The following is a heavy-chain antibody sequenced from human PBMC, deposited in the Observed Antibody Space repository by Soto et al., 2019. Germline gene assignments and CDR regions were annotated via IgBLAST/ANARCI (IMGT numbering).Heavy chain of an antibody. Sequence: PSETLSLTCTVSGGSISSSSSYWGWIRQPPGKGLEWIGEINHSGSTNYNPSLKSRVTISVDTSKNQFSLKLSSVTAADTAVYYCARARGYSYGPRLLNWFDPWGQGTLVTVSS. CDR1: GGSISSSSSY. CDR2: INHSGST. V-gene: IGHV4-39*07. J-gene: IGHJ5*02. CDR3: ARARGYSYGPRLLNWFDP. D-gene: IGHD5-18*01.